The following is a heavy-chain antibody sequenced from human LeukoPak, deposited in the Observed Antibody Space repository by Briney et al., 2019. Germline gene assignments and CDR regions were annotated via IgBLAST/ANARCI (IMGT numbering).Heavy chain of an antibody. D-gene: IGHD6-13*01. CDR1: GGSVSSGSYY. V-gene: IGHV4-61*01. Sequence: SETLSLTCTVSGGSVSSGSYYWSWIRQPPGKGLEWFGYIYYSGSTNYNPSLKSRVTISVDTSKNQFSLKLSSVTAADTAVYYCARYSSSLGYYFDYWGQGTLVTVSS. CDR2: IYYSGST. J-gene: IGHJ4*02. CDR3: ARYSSSLGYYFDY.